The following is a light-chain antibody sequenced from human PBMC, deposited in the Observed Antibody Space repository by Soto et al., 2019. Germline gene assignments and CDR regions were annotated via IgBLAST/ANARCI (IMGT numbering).Light chain of an antibody. Sequence: EIVLTQSPGTLSLSPGERATLSCRASQSVSSTYLAWYQQNPGQAPRLLIYGASSRATGIPDRFSGRGSGTDITLTISRLEPEDFAVYFWQQYGSSSYTFGQGTKLEIK. CDR3: QQYGSSSYT. CDR2: GAS. CDR1: QSVSSTY. V-gene: IGKV3-20*01. J-gene: IGKJ2*01.